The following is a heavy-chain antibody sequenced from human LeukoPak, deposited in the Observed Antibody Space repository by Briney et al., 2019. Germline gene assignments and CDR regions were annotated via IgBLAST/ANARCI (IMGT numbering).Heavy chain of an antibody. D-gene: IGHD6-6*01. CDR2: INTDGSST. CDR3: ARDSAVEYSSSSEAFDI. J-gene: IGHJ3*02. Sequence: GGSLRLSCAASGFTFSSYWMHWVRQAPGKGLVWVSRINTDGSSTSYADSVKGRFTISRDNAKNTLYLQMNSLRAEDTAVYYCARDSAVEYSSSSEAFDIWGQGTMVTVSS. V-gene: IGHV3-74*01. CDR1: GFTFSSYW.